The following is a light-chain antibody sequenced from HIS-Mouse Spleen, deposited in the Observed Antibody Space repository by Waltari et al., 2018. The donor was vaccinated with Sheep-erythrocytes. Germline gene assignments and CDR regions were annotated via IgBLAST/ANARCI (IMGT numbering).Light chain of an antibody. J-gene: IGKJ5*01. CDR3: QQRSNWPPIT. CDR1: QSVSRY. Sequence: EIVLTQSPATLSLSPGERATLSCRASQSVSRYFAWYQQKPGQAPRLLIYDAANRATGIPARFSGSGSGTDFTLTISNLEPEDFAVYYCQQRSNWPPITFGQGTRLEIK. V-gene: IGKV3-11*01. CDR2: DAA.